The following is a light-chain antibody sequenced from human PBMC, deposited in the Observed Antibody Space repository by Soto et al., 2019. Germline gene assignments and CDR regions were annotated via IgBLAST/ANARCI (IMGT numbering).Light chain of an antibody. V-gene: IGKV3-15*01. CDR2: GAS. J-gene: IGKJ2*01. CDR3: QSYNDWPFT. Sequence: EIVMTQSPATLSVSPGERVTLSCRARESLSTYLAWYQQKPGQAPRLLIYGASTKATGIPAKFSGSGSATDLTPTISSLQSEDVAVYYCQSYNDWPFTFGQETKLEI. CDR1: ESLSTY.